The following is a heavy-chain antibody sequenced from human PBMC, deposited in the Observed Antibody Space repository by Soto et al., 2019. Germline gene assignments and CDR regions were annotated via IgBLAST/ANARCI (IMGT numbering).Heavy chain of an antibody. CDR2: IYYSGST. CDR1: GGSISSGDYY. Sequence: SETLSLTCTVSGGSISSGDYYWSWIRQPPGKGLEWIGYIYYSGSTYYNPSLKSRVTISVDTSKNQFSLKLSSVTAADTAVYYCARAPKAARPPTHFDYWGQGTLVTVSS. V-gene: IGHV4-30-4*01. J-gene: IGHJ4*02. CDR3: ARAPKAARPPTHFDY. D-gene: IGHD6-6*01.